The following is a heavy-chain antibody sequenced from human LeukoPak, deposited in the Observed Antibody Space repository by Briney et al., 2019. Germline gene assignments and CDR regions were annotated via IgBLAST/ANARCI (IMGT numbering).Heavy chain of an antibody. D-gene: IGHD1-26*01. CDR1: GFTFSSYS. V-gene: IGHV3-48*02. Sequence: GGSLRLSCAASGFTFSSYSMNWVRQAPGKGLEWVSYISSSGSTIYYADSVKGRFTISRDNAKNSLYLQMNSLRDEDTAVYYCARDPVGATLRDAFDIWGQGTMVTVSS. CDR3: ARDPVGATLRDAFDI. CDR2: ISSSGSTI. J-gene: IGHJ3*02.